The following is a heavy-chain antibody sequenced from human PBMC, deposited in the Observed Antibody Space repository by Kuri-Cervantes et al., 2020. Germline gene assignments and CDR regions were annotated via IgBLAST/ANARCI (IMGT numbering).Heavy chain of an antibody. CDR3: ARGPPYYYDKY. Sequence: GESLKISCAASGFTFSDYYMSWIRQAPGKGLEWVSYISNTGGTIYYADSVKGRFTISRDNAKNSLYLQMNSLRAEDTAVYYCARGPPYYYDKYWGQGTLVTVSS. CDR1: GFTFSDYY. D-gene: IGHD3-22*01. CDR2: ISNTGGTI. J-gene: IGHJ4*02. V-gene: IGHV3-11*01.